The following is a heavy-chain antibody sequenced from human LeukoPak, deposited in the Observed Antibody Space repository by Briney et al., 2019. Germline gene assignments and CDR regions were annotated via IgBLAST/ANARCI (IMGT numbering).Heavy chain of an antibody. CDR1: GGSISSSSYY. J-gene: IGHJ4*02. Sequence: SETLSLTCTVSGGSISSSSYYWGWIRQPPGEGLEWIGSIYYSGSTYYNPSLKSRVTISVDTSKNQFSLKLSSVTAADTAVYYCARGDSSGYPPYYFDYWGQGTLVTVSS. V-gene: IGHV4-39*07. D-gene: IGHD3-22*01. CDR3: ARGDSSGYPPYYFDY. CDR2: IYYSGST.